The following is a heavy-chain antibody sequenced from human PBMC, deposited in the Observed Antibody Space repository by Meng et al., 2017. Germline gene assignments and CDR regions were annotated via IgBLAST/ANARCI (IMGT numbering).Heavy chain of an antibody. J-gene: IGHJ4*02. Sequence: SVKVSCKASAGTFSSYAISWVRQAPGQGLVWMGGIIPIFGTANYAQKFQGRVTITTDESTSTAYMELSSLRSGGTAVYYCAREGAGYSYGYRYAEDWGQGTLVTVSS. CDR3: AREGAGYSYGYRYAED. V-gene: IGHV1-69*05. CDR1: AGTFSSYA. D-gene: IGHD5-18*01. CDR2: IIPIFGTA.